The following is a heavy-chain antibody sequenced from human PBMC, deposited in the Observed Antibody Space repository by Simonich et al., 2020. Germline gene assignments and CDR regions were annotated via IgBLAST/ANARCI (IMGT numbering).Heavy chain of an antibody. CDR1: GYTFTSYG. V-gene: IGHV1-18*01. D-gene: IGHD1-1*01. Sequence: QVQLVQSGAEVKKPGASVKVSCKASGYTFTSYGISWVRQAPGQGLEWMGWINAYKGNNNNAKKLQGRVTMTTDTATSTAYMELRSLRSDDTAVYYCARSTTGTTAFDIWGQGTMVTVSS. J-gene: IGHJ3*02. CDR3: ARSTTGTTAFDI. CDR2: INAYKGNN.